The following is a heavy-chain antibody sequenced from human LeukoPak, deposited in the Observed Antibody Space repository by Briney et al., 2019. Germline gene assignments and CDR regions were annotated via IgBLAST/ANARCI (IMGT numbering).Heavy chain of an antibody. V-gene: IGHV3-48*01. D-gene: IGHD1-14*01. CDR1: GFTFSSYN. Sequence: GGSLRLSCAASGFTFSSYNMNWVRQAPGKGLEWVSYISSSSSTIYYADSVKGRFTISRDNAKNPLYLQMNSLRAEDTAVYYCARDGRYYFDYWGQGTLVTVSS. CDR3: ARDGRYYFDY. CDR2: ISSSSSTI. J-gene: IGHJ4*02.